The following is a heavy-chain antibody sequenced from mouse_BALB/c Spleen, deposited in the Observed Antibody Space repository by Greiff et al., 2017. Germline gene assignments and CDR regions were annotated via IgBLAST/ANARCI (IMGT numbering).Heavy chain of an antibody. Sequence: VQLQQSAAELARPGASVKMSCKASGYTFTSYTMHWVKQRPGQGLEWIGYINPSSGYTEYNQKFKDKTTLTADKSSSTAYMQLSSLTSEDSAVYYCARRENDWDWYFDVWGAGTTVTVSS. D-gene: IGHD4-1*01. CDR1: GYTFTSYT. CDR3: ARRENDWDWYFDV. CDR2: INPSSGYT. V-gene: IGHV1-4*02. J-gene: IGHJ1*01.